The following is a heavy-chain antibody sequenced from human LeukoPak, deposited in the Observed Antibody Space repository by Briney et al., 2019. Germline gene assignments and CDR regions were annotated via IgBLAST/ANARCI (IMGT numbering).Heavy chain of an antibody. J-gene: IGHJ6*03. D-gene: IGHD6-6*01. Sequence: PGGSLRLSCAASGFTFSSYWMSWVRQAPGKGVEWVANIKQDGSEKYYVDSVKGRFTISTDNAKNSLYLQMNSLRAEDTAVYYCARWAEIAARYYYYYYMDVWGKGTTVTVSS. CDR2: IKQDGSEK. V-gene: IGHV3-7*01. CDR1: GFTFSSYW. CDR3: ARWAEIAARYYYYYYMDV.